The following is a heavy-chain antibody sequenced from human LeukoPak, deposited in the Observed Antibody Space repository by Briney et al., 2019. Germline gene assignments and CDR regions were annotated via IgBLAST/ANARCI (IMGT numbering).Heavy chain of an antibody. CDR2: INAGNGNT. Sequence: ASVKVSCKASGYTFTNYAMHWVRQAPGQRLEWMGWINAGNGNTKYSQKFQGRVTITRGTSASTGFMELSSLRSEDTAVYYCARGQKDYVWGSYRYSEGLDYWGQGTLVTISS. CDR3: ARGQKDYVWGSYRYSEGLDY. V-gene: IGHV1-3*01. CDR1: GYTFTNYA. D-gene: IGHD3-16*02. J-gene: IGHJ4*02.